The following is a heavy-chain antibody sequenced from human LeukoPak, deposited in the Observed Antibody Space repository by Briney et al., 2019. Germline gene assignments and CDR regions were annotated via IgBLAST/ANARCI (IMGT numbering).Heavy chain of an antibody. J-gene: IGHJ4*02. CDR1: RFTFSSYG. V-gene: IGHV3-30*02. Sequence: GGSLRLSCAAPRFTFSSYGMHWVRQAPGKGLEWVAFIRYDGSNKYYADSVKGRFTISRDNSKNTLYLQMNSLRSDDTAVYYCATVGVGWVAFEYWGQGALVTVSS. CDR2: IRYDGSNK. CDR3: ATVGVGWVAFEY. D-gene: IGHD3-16*01.